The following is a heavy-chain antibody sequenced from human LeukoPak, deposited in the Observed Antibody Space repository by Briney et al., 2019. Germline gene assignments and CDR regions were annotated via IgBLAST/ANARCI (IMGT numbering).Heavy chain of an antibody. CDR1: GGSTSSYY. J-gene: IGHJ3*02. CDR3: ARENTYYYDSSGDNDAFDI. D-gene: IGHD3-22*01. V-gene: IGHV4-59*01. CDR2: IYYSGST. Sequence: SETLSLTCTVSGGSTSSYYWSWIRQPPGKGLEWIGYIYYSGSTNYNPSLKRRVTISVDTSKNQFSLKLSSVTAADTAVYYCARENTYYYDSSGDNDAFDIWGQGTMVTVPS.